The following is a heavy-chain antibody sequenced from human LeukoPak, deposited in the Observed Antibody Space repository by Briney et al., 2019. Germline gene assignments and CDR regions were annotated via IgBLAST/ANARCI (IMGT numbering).Heavy chain of an antibody. J-gene: IGHJ4*02. D-gene: IGHD1-26*01. V-gene: IGHV1-46*02. CDR2: ISPSGAST. CDR3: ATQWGREPYFDD. Sequence: ASVKISCKASGDNYNSYNFHWVRQAPGQGLEWMGIISPSGASTTYAQKFQGKFTMTRDTSMTILYMEMSSLRSEDTAVYYCATQWGREPYFDDWGQGTLVTVSP. CDR1: GDNYNSYN.